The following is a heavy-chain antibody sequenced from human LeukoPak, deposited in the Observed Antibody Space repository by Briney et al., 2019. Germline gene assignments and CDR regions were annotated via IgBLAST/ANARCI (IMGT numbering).Heavy chain of an antibody. CDR2: VPYSGRT. V-gene: IGHV4-39*07. CDR3: ARDGGDNENGGGDTNWFDP. CDR1: GASITSDNYY. J-gene: IGHJ5*02. D-gene: IGHD3-16*01. Sequence: SETLSLTCTVSGASITSDNYYWGWIRQSPGKGLEWLGSVPYSGRTYYNPSLKNRVTISLDASRNEFSLKLSSVTAADTAVYSCARDGGDNENGGGDTNWFDPWGQGTPVTVSS.